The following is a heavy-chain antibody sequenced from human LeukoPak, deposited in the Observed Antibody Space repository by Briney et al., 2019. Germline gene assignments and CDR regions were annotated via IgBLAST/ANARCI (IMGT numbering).Heavy chain of an antibody. CDR3: ARRVEPVAGTGSFDY. CDR1: GGSVSSGSYY. Sequence: KTSETLSLTCTVSGGSVSSGSYYWSWIRQPPGKGLEWIGYIYYSGSTNYNPSLKSRVTISVDTSKNQFSLKLSSVTAADTAVYYCARRVEPVAGTGSFDYWGQGTLVTVSS. V-gene: IGHV4-61*01. J-gene: IGHJ4*02. CDR2: IYYSGST. D-gene: IGHD6-19*01.